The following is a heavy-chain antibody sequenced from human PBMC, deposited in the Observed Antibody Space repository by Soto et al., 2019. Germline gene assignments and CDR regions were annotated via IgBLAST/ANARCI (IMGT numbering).Heavy chain of an antibody. D-gene: IGHD1-26*01. J-gene: IGHJ4*02. V-gene: IGHV4-30-4*01. Sequence: SETLSLTCTVSGRSISSGDYYWSWIRQPPGKGLEWIGYIYYSGSTYYNPSLKSRVTISVDTSKNQFSLKLSSVTAADTAVYYCARVGAAVFDYWGQGTLVTVSS. CDR3: ARVGAAVFDY. CDR2: IYYSGST. CDR1: GRSISSGDYY.